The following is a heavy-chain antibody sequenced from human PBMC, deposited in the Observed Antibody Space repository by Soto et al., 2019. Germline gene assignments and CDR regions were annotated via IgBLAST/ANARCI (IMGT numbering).Heavy chain of an antibody. Sequence: QVTLKESGPVLVKPTETLTLTCTVSGFSLSNARMGVSWIRQPPGKALEWLAHIFSNDEKSYSTSLKSRLTLSKDXXKXQXXLTMTNMDPVDTATYSCARINTRAVTYGGRDAFDIWGQGTMVTVSS. V-gene: IGHV2-26*01. D-gene: IGHD4-17*01. CDR2: IFSNDEK. CDR1: GFSLSNARMG. CDR3: ARINTRAVTYGGRDAFDI. J-gene: IGHJ3*02.